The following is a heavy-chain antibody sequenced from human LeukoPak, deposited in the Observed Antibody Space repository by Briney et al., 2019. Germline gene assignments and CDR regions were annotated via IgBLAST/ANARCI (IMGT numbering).Heavy chain of an antibody. CDR2: IVTAGDT. D-gene: IGHD6-13*01. V-gene: IGHV3-13*01. J-gene: IGHJ6*02. CDR3: ARERQQLDYGMDV. Sequence: GESLRLSSAASGFTFSSYDMHWVRQATGKGLEWVSAIVTAGDTYYPGSVKGRFTISRENAKNSLYLQMNSLRAGDTAVYYCARERQQLDYGMDVWGQGTTVTVSS. CDR1: GFTFSSYD.